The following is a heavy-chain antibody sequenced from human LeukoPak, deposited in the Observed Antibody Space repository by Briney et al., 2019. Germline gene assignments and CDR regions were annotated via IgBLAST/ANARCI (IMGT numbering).Heavy chain of an antibody. Sequence: GGSLRLSCAASGFTFSSYAMSWVRQAPGKGLEWVSAINGSGGSTYYADSVKGRFTISRDNSKNTLYLQMNSLRAEDTAVYYCAKGGEYQLLQRDYFDYWGQGTLDTVTS. V-gene: IGHV3-23*01. D-gene: IGHD2-2*01. J-gene: IGHJ4*02. CDR2: INGSGGST. CDR3: AKGGEYQLLQRDYFDY. CDR1: GFTFSSYA.